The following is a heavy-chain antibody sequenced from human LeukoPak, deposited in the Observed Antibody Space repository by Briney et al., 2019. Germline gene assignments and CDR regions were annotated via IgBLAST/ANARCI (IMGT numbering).Heavy chain of an antibody. CDR3: ARDPPYCSSTSCSTGDDY. D-gene: IGHD2-2*02. CDR2: IYYSGST. Sequence: PSETLSLTCTVSGGSISSYYWSWIRQPPGKGLEWIGYIYYSGSTNYSPSLKSRVTISVDTSKNQFSLKLSSVTAADTAVYYCARDPPYCSSTSCSTGDDYWGQGTLVTVSS. V-gene: IGHV4-59*12. CDR1: GGSISSYY. J-gene: IGHJ4*02.